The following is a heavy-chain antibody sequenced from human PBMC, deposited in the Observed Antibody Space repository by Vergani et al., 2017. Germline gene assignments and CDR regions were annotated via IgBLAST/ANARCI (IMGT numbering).Heavy chain of an antibody. CDR2: ISNDGGNK. V-gene: IGHV3-30*03. J-gene: IGHJ3*02. Sequence: QVQLVESGGNVVQSGTSLRLSCAASGFSFGSYGMHWVRQSPGKGLEWVAVISNDGGNKYYADSVKGRFTIYKDNAKNSLYLQMNSLRAEDTAVYHCARPSAPGDYDALDIWGQGTMVTVSS. D-gene: IGHD4-17*01. CDR3: ARPSAPGDYDALDI. CDR1: GFSFGSYG.